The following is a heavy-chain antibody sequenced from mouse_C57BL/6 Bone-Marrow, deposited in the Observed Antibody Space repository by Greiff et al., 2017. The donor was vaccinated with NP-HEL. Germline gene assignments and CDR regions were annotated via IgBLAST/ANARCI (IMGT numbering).Heavy chain of an antibody. Sequence: QVQLKQPGAELVKPGASVKLSCKASGYTFTSYWMQWVKQRPGQGLEWIGEIDPSDSYTNYNQKFKGKATLTVDTSSSTAYMQLSSLTSEDSAVYYCARGGSDHSGDWGQGTTLTVSS. CDR3: ARGGSDHSGD. V-gene: IGHV1-50*01. D-gene: IGHD1-2*01. CDR1: GYTFTSYW. CDR2: IDPSDSYT. J-gene: IGHJ2*01.